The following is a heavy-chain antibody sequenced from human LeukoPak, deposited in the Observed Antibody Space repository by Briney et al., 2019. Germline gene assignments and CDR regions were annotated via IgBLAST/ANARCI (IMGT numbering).Heavy chain of an antibody. CDR1: GGSISSSSYY. V-gene: IGHV4-39*01. Sequence: SETLSLTCTVSGGSISSSSYYWGWIRQPPGKGLEWIGSFYYSGSTYYNPSLKSRVTISVDTSKNQFSLKLSSVTAADTAVYYCARRAGYPRRGEVDYWGQGTLVTVSS. CDR3: ARRAGYPRRGEVDY. CDR2: FYYSGST. J-gene: IGHJ4*02. D-gene: IGHD6-19*01.